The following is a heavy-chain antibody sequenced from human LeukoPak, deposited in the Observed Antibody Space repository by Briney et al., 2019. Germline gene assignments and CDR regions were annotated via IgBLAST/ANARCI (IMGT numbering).Heavy chain of an antibody. CDR3: ARLPRYGSGSYPHAFDI. J-gene: IGHJ3*02. Sequence: PSETLSLTCAVYGGSFSGYYWSWIRQPPGKGLEWIGEINHSGSTNYNPSLKSRVTISVDTSKNQFSLKLSSVTAADTAVYYCARLPRYGSGSYPHAFDIWGQGTMVTVSS. CDR2: INHSGST. V-gene: IGHV4-34*01. CDR1: GGSFSGYY. D-gene: IGHD3-10*01.